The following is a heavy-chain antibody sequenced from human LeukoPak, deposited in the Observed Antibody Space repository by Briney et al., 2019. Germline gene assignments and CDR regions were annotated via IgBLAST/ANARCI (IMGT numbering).Heavy chain of an antibody. J-gene: IGHJ3*02. CDR3: TTSGLTTVLLDAFDI. CDR1: GFTFSNAR. Sequence: GGSLRLSCAASGFTFSNARMSWIRQAPGKGLEWVGRIKSKTDGGTTDYAAPVKGRFTISRDDSKNTLYLQMNSLKTEDTAVYYCTTSGLTTVLLDAFDIWGQGTMVTVSS. CDR2: IKSKTDGGTT. V-gene: IGHV3-15*01. D-gene: IGHD4-17*01.